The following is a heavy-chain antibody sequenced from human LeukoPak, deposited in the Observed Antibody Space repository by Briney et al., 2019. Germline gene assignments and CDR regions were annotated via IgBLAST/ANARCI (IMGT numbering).Heavy chain of an antibody. CDR1: GLTFEGFA. Sequence: PGGSMRLSSGASGLTFEGFAMHWGRHVPEKGLEWVSGISWNSGSIGYADSVKGRFTISRDNAKNSLYLQMNSLRAEDTALYYCAKVFHYYDSSGSFDYWGQGTLVTVSS. CDR3: AKVFHYYDSSGSFDY. J-gene: IGHJ4*02. V-gene: IGHV3-9*01. D-gene: IGHD3-22*01. CDR2: ISWNSGSI.